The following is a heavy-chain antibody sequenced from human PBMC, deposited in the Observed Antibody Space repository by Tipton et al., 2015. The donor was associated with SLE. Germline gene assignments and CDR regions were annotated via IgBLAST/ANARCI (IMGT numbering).Heavy chain of an antibody. D-gene: IGHD2-2*01. CDR3: ASGLRDIVVVPAAGPFDY. CDR1: GGSFSGYY. CDR2: INHSGST. J-gene: IGHJ4*02. Sequence: TLSLICAVYGGSFSGYYWSWIRQPPGKGLEWIGEINHSGSTNYNPSLKSRVTISVDTSKNQFSLKLSSVTAADTAVYYCASGLRDIVVVPAAGPFDYWGQGTLVTVSS. V-gene: IGHV4-34*01.